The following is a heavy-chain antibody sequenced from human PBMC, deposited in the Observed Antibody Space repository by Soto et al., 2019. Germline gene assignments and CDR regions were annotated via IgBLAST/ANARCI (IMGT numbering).Heavy chain of an antibody. V-gene: IGHV3-30-3*01. J-gene: IGHJ3*02. CDR1: GFTFSSYA. D-gene: IGHD3-22*01. Sequence: QVQLVESGGGVVQPGRSLRLSCAASGFTFSSYAMHWVRQAPGKGLEWVAVISYDGSNKYYADSVKGRFTISRDNSKNTLYLQMNSLRAEDTAVYYCARMQKVYYDSSGWGAFDIWGQGTMVTVSS. CDR3: ARMQKVYYDSSGWGAFDI. CDR2: ISYDGSNK.